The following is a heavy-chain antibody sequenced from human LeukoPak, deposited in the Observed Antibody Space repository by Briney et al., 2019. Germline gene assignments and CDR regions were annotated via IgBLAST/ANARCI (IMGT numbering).Heavy chain of an antibody. Sequence: SVKVSCKASGGTFSSYAISWVRQAPGQGLEWKGGIIPIFGTANYAQKFQGRVTITADESTSTAYMELSSLRSEDTAVYYCARVQDYSNSNWFDPWGQGTLVTVSS. CDR3: ARVQDYSNSNWFDP. V-gene: IGHV1-69*13. CDR2: IIPIFGTA. CDR1: GGTFSSYA. D-gene: IGHD4-11*01. J-gene: IGHJ5*02.